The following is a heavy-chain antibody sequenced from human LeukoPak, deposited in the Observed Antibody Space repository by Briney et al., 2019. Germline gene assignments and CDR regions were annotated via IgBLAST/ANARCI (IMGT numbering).Heavy chain of an antibody. CDR1: GFTFSNFA. Sequence: GGSLRLSCAGSGFTFSNFALYWVRQAPGRGLENVAGIGSSGGSTYYADSVRGRFTIYRDNSKNTLFLQMGSLSAEDTAVYYCARGNVVGATRLFDYWGQGTLVTVSS. D-gene: IGHD1-26*01. CDR2: IGSSGGST. V-gene: IGHV3-64*02. J-gene: IGHJ4*02. CDR3: ARGNVVGATRLFDY.